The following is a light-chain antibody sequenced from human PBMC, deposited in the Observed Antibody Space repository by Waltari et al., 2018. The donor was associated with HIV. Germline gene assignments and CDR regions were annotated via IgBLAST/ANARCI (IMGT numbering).Light chain of an antibody. V-gene: IGLV1-44*01. CDR1: NSNIGTYA. CDR3: AAWDDSLSGSVV. J-gene: IGLJ2*01. Sequence: QSVLTQPPSASGAPGQRVSISCSGGNSNIGTYAVSCYQQLPGTAPKLPIYSNTQRPSGVPDRFSGSKSGTSASLAIGGLQSEDEADYYCAAWDDSLSGSVVFGGGTKLTVL. CDR2: SNT.